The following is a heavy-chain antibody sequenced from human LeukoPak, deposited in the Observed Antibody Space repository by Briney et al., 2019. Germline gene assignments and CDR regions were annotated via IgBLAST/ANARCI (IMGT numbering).Heavy chain of an antibody. CDR3: AGDPILEWSNNWFDP. J-gene: IGHJ5*02. CDR2: ISWNSGSI. V-gene: IGHV3-9*01. Sequence: PGGSLRLSCAASGFTFDDYAMHWVRQAPGKGLEWVSGISWNSGSIGYADSVKGRFTISRDNAKNSLYLQMNSLRVEDTAVYYCAGDPILEWSNNWFDPWGQGTLVTVSS. CDR1: GFTFDDYA. D-gene: IGHD3-3*01.